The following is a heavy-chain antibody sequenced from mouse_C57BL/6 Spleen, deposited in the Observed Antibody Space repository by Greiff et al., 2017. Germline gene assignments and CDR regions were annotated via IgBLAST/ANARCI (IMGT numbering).Heavy chain of an antibody. D-gene: IGHD2-3*01. CDR3: ARGGVSMVKDY. CDR2: IDPSDSYT. Sequence: QVQLKQPGAELVKPGASVKLSCKASGYTFTSYWMQWVKQRPGQGLEWIGEIDPSDSYTNYNQKFKGKATLTVDTSSSTAYMQLSSLTSEDSAVYYCARGGVSMVKDYWGQGTTLTVSS. CDR1: GYTFTSYW. J-gene: IGHJ2*01. V-gene: IGHV1-50*01.